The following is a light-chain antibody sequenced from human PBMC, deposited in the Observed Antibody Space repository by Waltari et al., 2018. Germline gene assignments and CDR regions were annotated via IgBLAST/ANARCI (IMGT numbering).Light chain of an antibody. CDR1: SSNIGTNY. CDR3: AAWDDGLSGPV. Sequence: QSVLTQPPSVSGTPGQGVTISCSGSSSNIGTNYVYWYQQLPRTAPNLLIFRNDQRRSGVPDLFSASKSGTSASLAISGLRSEDEADYYCAAWDDGLSGPVFGGGTKLTVL. V-gene: IGLV1-47*01. CDR2: RND. J-gene: IGLJ3*02.